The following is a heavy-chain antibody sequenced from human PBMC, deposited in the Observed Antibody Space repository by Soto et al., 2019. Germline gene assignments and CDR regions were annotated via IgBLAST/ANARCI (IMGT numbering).Heavy chain of an antibody. CDR3: AGGYYYDSSGYYSYAFDI. CDR1: GGSISSSSYY. Sequence: SETLSLTCTVSGGSISSSSYYWGWIRQPPGKGLEWIGSIYYSGSTYYNPSLKSRVTISVDTSKNQFSLKLSSVTAADTAVYYCAGGYYYDSSGYYSYAFDIWGQGTMVTVSS. J-gene: IGHJ3*02. CDR2: IYYSGST. V-gene: IGHV4-39*01. D-gene: IGHD3-22*01.